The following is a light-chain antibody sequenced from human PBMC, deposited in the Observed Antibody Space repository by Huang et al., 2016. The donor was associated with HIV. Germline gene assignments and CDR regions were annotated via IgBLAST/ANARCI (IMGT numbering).Light chain of an antibody. CDR3: QQRSNWWT. CDR2: DAS. CDR1: QSVSSY. V-gene: IGKV3-11*01. J-gene: IGKJ1*01. Sequence: ELVLTQSPATLSLSPGERATLSCRASQSVSSYLAWYQQKPGQAPRRLIYDASNRATGIPARFSGSGSGTDFTLTISSLEPEECAVYYCQQRSNWWTFGQGTKVEIK.